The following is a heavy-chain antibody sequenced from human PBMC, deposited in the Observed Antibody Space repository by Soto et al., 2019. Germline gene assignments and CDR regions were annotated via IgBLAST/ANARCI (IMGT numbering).Heavy chain of an antibody. D-gene: IGHD2-15*01. CDR2: INHSGST. Sequence: QVQLQQWGAGLLKPSETLSLTCAVYGGSFSGYYWSWIRQPPGKGLEWIGEINHSGSTNYNPSLTSRVTISVDTSKNQFSLKLSSVTAADTAVYYCARVDIGVVVAATRSYWFDPWGQGTLVTVSS. J-gene: IGHJ5*02. V-gene: IGHV4-34*01. CDR1: GGSFSGYY. CDR3: ARVDIGVVVAATRSYWFDP.